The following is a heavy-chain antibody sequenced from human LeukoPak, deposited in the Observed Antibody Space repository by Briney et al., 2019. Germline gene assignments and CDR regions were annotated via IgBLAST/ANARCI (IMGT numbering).Heavy chain of an antibody. CDR2: IYTSGST. CDR3: ARVSFSDYVP. V-gene: IGHV4-61*02. J-gene: IGHJ5*02. Sequence: SQTLSLTCTVSGGSISSGSYYWSWIRQPAGKGLEWIGRIYTSGSTNYNPSLKSRVTISVDTSKNQFSLKLSSVTAADTAVYYCARVSFSDYVPWGQGTLVTVSS. CDR1: GGSISSGSYY. D-gene: IGHD4-17*01.